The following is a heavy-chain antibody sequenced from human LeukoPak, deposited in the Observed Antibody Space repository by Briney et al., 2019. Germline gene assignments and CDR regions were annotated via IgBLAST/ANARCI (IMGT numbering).Heavy chain of an antibody. D-gene: IGHD6-13*01. CDR1: GGSISSTFYY. Sequence: SETLSLTCTVSGGSISSTFYYWGWIRQPPGKGLEWIGSINYSGSTYYNPSLKSRVTISVDTSKNQFSLKLSSVTAADTAVYYCARDTSSWYIYYYYYYMDVWGKGTTVTVSS. CDR2: INYSGST. CDR3: ARDTSSWYIYYYYYYMDV. V-gene: IGHV4-39*02. J-gene: IGHJ6*03.